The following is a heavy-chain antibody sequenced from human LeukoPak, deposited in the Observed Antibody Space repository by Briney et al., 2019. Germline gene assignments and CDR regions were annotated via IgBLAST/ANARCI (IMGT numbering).Heavy chain of an antibody. D-gene: IGHD3-3*01. V-gene: IGHV1-2*02. CDR1: GYTFTGYY. Sequence: ASVKVSCKASGYTFTGYYMHWVRQAPGQGLEWMGWINPNSGGTNYAQKFQGRVTMTRDTSISTAYMELSRLRSDDTAVYYCARTKDKTSESYYDFWSGYYGYFQHWARAPWSPSPQ. CDR3: ARTKDKTSESYYDFWSGYYGYFQH. CDR2: INPNSGGT. J-gene: IGHJ1*01.